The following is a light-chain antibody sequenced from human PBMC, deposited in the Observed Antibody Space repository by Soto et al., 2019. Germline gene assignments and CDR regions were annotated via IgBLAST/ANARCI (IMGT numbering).Light chain of an antibody. CDR3: QSYDSSLSGHVV. CDR1: SSNIGAGYD. Sequence: QSVLTQPPSVSGAPGQRVTISCTGSSSNIGAGYDVHGYQQLPGTAPKLLIYGNASRPSGVPDRFSGSKSGTSASLAITGLEAEDEADYYCQSYDSSLSGHVVFGGGTKLTVL. CDR2: GNA. V-gene: IGLV1-40*01. J-gene: IGLJ2*01.